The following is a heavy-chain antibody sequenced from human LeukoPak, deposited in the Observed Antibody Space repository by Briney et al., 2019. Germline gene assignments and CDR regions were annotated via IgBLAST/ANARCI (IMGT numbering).Heavy chain of an antibody. CDR1: GFTFSSYA. Sequence: QPGGPLRLSCAASGFTFSSYALSWVRQAPGKGMEWVSTVSGSGHTTYYADSVKGRFTISRDNSKSTVYLQMSSLRVEDTAVYTCAKDWSPRWLVLRDDSEYFHHWGQGTLVTVSS. J-gene: IGHJ1*01. CDR3: AKDWSPRWLVLRDDSEYFHH. D-gene: IGHD6-19*01. V-gene: IGHV3-23*01. CDR2: VSGSGHTT.